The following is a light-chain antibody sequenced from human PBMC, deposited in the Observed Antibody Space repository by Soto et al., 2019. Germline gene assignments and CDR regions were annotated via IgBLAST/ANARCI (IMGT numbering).Light chain of an antibody. J-gene: IGKJ5*01. CDR3: QQLNSYPHT. CDR1: QAISTY. Sequence: DLQLTQSPSFLSTSVGDRVTITCRASQAISTYLAWYQQKPGKAPKLLIYAASTLQSGVPSRFSGSGSGTEFTLTISSLQPEDFATYYCQQLNSYPHTFGQGTRLEIK. V-gene: IGKV1-9*01. CDR2: AAS.